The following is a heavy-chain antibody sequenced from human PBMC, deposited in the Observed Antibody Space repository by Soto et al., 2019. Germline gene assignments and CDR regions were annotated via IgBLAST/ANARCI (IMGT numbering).Heavy chain of an antibody. CDR1: GYTFTSYG. CDR2: ISAYNGNT. V-gene: IGHV1-18*04. D-gene: IGHD1-26*01. J-gene: IGHJ4*02. CDR3: ARSVIVGATTPFDY. Sequence: ASVKVSCKASGYTFTSYGISWVRQAPGQGLEWMGWISAYNGNTNYAQRLQGRVTMTTDTSTSTAYMELRSLRSDDTAVYYCARSVIVGATTPFDYWGQGTLVTVSS.